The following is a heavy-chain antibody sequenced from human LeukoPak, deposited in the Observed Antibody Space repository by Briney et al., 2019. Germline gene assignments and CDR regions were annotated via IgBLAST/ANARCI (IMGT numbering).Heavy chain of an antibody. J-gene: IGHJ4*02. D-gene: IGHD7-27*01. CDR3: ARRPHNWGFDY. CDR1: NDSFSRYY. CDR2: IYNRGNT. V-gene: IGHV4-4*09. Sequence: PSETLSLTCAVSNDSFSRYYWSWIRQPPGKGLEWIGHIYNRGNTNYNPSLKSRVTISLDTSKNHFSLRLNSVTAADTAVFYCARRPHNWGFDYWGQGTLVTVSS.